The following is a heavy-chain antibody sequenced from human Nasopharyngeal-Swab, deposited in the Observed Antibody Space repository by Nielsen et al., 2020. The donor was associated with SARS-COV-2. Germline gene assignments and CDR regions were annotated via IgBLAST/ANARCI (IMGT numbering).Heavy chain of an antibody. CDR2: ISSSGSTI. Sequence: GESLKISCAASGFTFSGYYMSWIRQAPGKGLEWVSYISSSGSTIYYADSVKGRFTISRDNSKNTLYLQMNSLRAEDTAIYYCAKHRKGIAAAGGMDVWGQGTTVTVSS. CDR1: GFTFSGYY. V-gene: IGHV3-11*01. J-gene: IGHJ6*02. CDR3: AKHRKGIAAAGGMDV. D-gene: IGHD6-13*01.